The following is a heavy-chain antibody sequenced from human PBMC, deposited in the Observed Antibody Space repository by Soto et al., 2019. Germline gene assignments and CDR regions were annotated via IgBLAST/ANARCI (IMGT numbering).Heavy chain of an antibody. CDR2: IYYSGST. D-gene: IGHD6-19*01. V-gene: IGHV4-30-4*01. CDR1: GGSISSGDYY. J-gene: IGHJ4*02. Sequence: QVQLQESGPGLVKPSQTLSLTCTVSGGSISSGDYYWSWIRQPPGKGLEWIGYIYYSGSTYYNPSLKSRVTISVDTSKNQVSLKLSSVTAADTAVYYCAGKNGPRGGAVAGDYWGQGTLVTVSS. CDR3: AGKNGPRGGAVAGDY.